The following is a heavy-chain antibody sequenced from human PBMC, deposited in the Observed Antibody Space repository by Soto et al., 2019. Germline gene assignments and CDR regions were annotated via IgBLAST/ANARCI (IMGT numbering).Heavy chain of an antibody. CDR2: ISSSSSTI. CDR1: GFTFSSYS. V-gene: IGHV3-48*01. CDR3: ARDLAYGDYGRSY. D-gene: IGHD4-17*01. J-gene: IGHJ4*02. Sequence: VQLVESGGGLVQPGGSLRLSCAASGFTFSSYSMNWVRQAPGKGLEWVSYISSSSSTIYYADSVKGRFTISRDNAKNSLYLQMNSLRAEDTAVYYCARDLAYGDYGRSYWGQGTLVTVSS.